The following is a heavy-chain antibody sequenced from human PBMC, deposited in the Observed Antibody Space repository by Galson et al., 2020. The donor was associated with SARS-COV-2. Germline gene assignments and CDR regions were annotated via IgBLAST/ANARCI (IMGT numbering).Heavy chain of an antibody. CDR1: GGSISSSSYY. D-gene: IGHD3-22*01. CDR2: IYYSGST. V-gene: IGHV4-39*07. J-gene: IGHJ4*02. CDR3: ASLFSQWLSDDY. Sequence: SETLSLTCTVSGGSISSSSYYWGWIRQPPGKGLEWIGSIYYSGSTYYNPSLKSRVTISVDTSKNQFSLKLSSVTAADTAVYYCASLFSQWLSDDYWGQGTLVTVSS.